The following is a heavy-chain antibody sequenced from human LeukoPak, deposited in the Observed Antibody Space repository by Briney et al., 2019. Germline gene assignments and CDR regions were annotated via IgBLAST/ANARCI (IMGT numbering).Heavy chain of an antibody. CDR2: ISGSGDGT. CDR1: GFTFRSYA. V-gene: IGHV3-23*01. D-gene: IGHD4-23*01. J-gene: IGHJ4*02. Sequence: GGSLRLSCEAFGFTFRSYAMNWVRQAPGKGLEWVSVISGSGDGTHYADSVKGRFTISRDNSKNTLYLQMNSLRVEDTAVYSCAKSPGFTVVTSFDWWGQGTLVTVSS. CDR3: AKSPGFTVVTSFDW.